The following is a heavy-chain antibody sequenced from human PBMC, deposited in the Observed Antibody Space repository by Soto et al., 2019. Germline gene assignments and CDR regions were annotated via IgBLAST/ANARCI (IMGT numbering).Heavy chain of an antibody. CDR1: GFTFSSYA. CDR2: ISGSGGST. J-gene: IGHJ1*01. Sequence: EVQLLESGGGLVQPGGSLRLSCAASGFTFSSYAMSWVRQAPGKGLEWVSAISGSGGSTYYADSVKGRVTISRDNSKNTLYLQMNSLRAEDTAVYYCAKGERQWLVKLRCVYFQHWGQGTLVTVSS. D-gene: IGHD6-19*01. CDR3: AKGERQWLVKLRCVYFQH. V-gene: IGHV3-23*01.